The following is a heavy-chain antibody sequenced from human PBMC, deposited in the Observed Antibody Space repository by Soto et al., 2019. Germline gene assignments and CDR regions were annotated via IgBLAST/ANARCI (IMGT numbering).Heavy chain of an antibody. Sequence: GESLKISCKGSGYRFTSYWISWVRQMPGKGLEWMGRIDPSDSYTNYSPSFQGHVTISADKSISTAYLQWSSLKASDTAMYYCARPREAGKYYYGVDVWGQGTTVTVSS. CDR2: IDPSDSYT. V-gene: IGHV5-10-1*01. J-gene: IGHJ6*02. D-gene: IGHD6-19*01. CDR1: GYRFTSYW. CDR3: ARPREAGKYYYGVDV.